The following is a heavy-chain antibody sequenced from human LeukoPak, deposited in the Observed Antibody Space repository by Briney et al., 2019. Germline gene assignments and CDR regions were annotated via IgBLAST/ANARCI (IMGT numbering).Heavy chain of an antibody. Sequence: SVKVPCKASGGTFSSYAISWVRQAPGQGLEWMGGIIPIFGTANYAQKFQGRVTITADESTSTAYMELSRLRSEDTAVYYCARDYDFWSGYYHNPRANDAFDIWGQGTMVTVSS. D-gene: IGHD3-3*01. J-gene: IGHJ3*02. CDR3: ARDYDFWSGYYHNPRANDAFDI. CDR2: IIPIFGTA. CDR1: GGTFSSYA. V-gene: IGHV1-69*13.